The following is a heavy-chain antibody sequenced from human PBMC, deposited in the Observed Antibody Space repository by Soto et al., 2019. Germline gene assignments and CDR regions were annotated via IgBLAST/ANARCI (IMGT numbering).Heavy chain of an antibody. Sequence: GGSLRLSCAASGFTFSSYAMSWVRQAPGKGLEWVSAISGSGGSTYYADSVKGRFTISRDNSKNTLYLQMNSLRAEDTAVYYCAKDLVDSSGPGYYFDYWGQGTLVTVSS. CDR3: AKDLVDSSGPGYYFDY. CDR1: GFTFSSYA. V-gene: IGHV3-23*01. J-gene: IGHJ4*02. CDR2: ISGSGGST. D-gene: IGHD6-19*01.